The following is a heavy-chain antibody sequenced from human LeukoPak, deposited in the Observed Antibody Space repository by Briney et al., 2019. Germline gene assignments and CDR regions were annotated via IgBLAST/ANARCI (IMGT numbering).Heavy chain of an antibody. D-gene: IGHD6-13*01. J-gene: IGHJ5*02. CDR1: GCTFSSHA. Sequence: GASVKVSCKASGCTFSSHAISWVRQAPGQGLEWMGWISAYNGNTNYAQKLQGRVTMTTDTSTSTAYMELRSLRSDDTAVYYCARVGKYSSSSTANPWGQGTLVTVSS. V-gene: IGHV1-18*01. CDR3: ARVGKYSSSSTANP. CDR2: ISAYNGNT.